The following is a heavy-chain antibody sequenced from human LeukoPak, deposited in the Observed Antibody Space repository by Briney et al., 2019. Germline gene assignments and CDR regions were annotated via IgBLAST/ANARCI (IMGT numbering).Heavy chain of an antibody. CDR1: GFTFSSYA. CDR3: AREAADYYAFDI. CDR2: ISYHRTNK. D-gene: IGHD2/OR15-2a*01. J-gene: IGHJ3*02. Sequence: GGSLRLSCAASGFTFSSYAMHWVRQAPGKGLEWVAFISYHRTNKYSAHSVKRRFTISRDNSKNTLYLQMTSLRAEDTAVYYCAREAADYYAFDIWGQGTMVTVSS. V-gene: IGHV3-30-3*01.